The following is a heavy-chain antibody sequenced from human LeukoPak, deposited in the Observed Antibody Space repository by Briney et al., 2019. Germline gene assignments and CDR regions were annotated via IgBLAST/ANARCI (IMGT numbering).Heavy chain of an antibody. D-gene: IGHD6-19*01. CDR3: AKLVMSGWGYSSGLYYFDY. CDR1: GFTFDDYA. V-gene: IGHV3-9*01. J-gene: IGHJ4*02. CDR2: ISWNSGSI. Sequence: PGGSLRLSCVASGFTFDDYAMHWVRQAPGKGLEWVSGISWNSGSIGYADSVKGRFTISRDNAKNSLYLQMNSLRAEDTAVYYCAKLVMSGWGYSSGLYYFDYWGQGTLVTVSS.